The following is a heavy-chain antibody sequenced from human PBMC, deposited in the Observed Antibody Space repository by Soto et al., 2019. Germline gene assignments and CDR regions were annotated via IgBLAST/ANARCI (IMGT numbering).Heavy chain of an antibody. CDR2: ISAYNGNT. V-gene: IGHV1-18*01. Sequence: ASVKVSCKASGYTFTSYGISWVRQAPGQGLEWMGWISAYNGNTNYAQKLQGRVTMTTDTSTSTAYMELRSLRSDDTAVYYCARDDYGETQGSFDYWGQGTLVTVSS. CDR1: GYTFTSYG. CDR3: ARDDYGETQGSFDY. D-gene: IGHD4-17*01. J-gene: IGHJ4*02.